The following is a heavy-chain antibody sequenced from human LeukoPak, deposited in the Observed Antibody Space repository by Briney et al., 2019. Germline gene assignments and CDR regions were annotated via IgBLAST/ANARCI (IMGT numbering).Heavy chain of an antibody. CDR3: ANRGRAAAGNYYMDV. D-gene: IGHD6-13*01. CDR1: GFTFSSYG. Sequence: PGGSLRLSCAASGFTFSSYGMHWVRQAPGKGLEWVAFIRYDGSNKYYADSVKGRFTISRDNSKNTLYLQMNSLRAEDTAVYYCANRGRAAAGNYYMDVWGKGTTVTVSS. V-gene: IGHV3-30*02. CDR2: IRYDGSNK. J-gene: IGHJ6*03.